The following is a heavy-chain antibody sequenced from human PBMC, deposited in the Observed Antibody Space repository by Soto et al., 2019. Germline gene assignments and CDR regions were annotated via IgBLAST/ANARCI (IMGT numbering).Heavy chain of an antibody. Sequence: PGGSLRLSCAASGFTFSSYAMSWVRQAPGKGLEWVSAISGSGGSTYYADSVKGRFTISRDNSKNTLYLQMNSLRAEDTAVYYCAKLPYSGSYFVGLYYFDYWGQGTLVTVSS. V-gene: IGHV3-23*01. CDR2: ISGSGGST. J-gene: IGHJ4*02. D-gene: IGHD1-26*01. CDR1: GFTFSSYA. CDR3: AKLPYSGSYFVGLYYFDY.